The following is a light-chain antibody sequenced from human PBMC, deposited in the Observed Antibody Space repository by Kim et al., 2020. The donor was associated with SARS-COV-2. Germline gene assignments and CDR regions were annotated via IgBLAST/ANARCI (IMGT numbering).Light chain of an antibody. CDR1: QTINNK. J-gene: IGKJ1*01. CDR2: DAT. V-gene: IGKV3-15*01. CDR3: QQSNDWPPLT. Sequence: SPGERATLSCKASQTINNKLVWYQHKPGQAPRLLIYDATTRATGVPARFICSGSETDFTLTISSLQSEDFAVYYCQQSNDWPPLTFGQGAKVDI.